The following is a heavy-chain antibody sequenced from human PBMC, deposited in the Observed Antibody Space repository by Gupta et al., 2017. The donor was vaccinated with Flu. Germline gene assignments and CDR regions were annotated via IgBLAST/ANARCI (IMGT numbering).Heavy chain of an antibody. V-gene: IGHV3-33*01. CDR2: IWYDGSNK. CDR1: GFTFSSYG. D-gene: IGHD3-10*01. Sequence: QVQLVESGGGVVQPGRSLRLSCAASGFTFSSYGMHWVRQAPGKGLEWVAVIWYDGSNKYYADSVKDRFTISRDNSKNTLYLQVNSLRDEDTAVYYCARGRGDSGDAFDIWGQGRMVTVSS. CDR3: ARGRGDSGDAFDI. J-gene: IGHJ3*02.